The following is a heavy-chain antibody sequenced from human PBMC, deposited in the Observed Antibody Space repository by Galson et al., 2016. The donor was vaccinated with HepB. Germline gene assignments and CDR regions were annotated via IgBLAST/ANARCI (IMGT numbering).Heavy chain of an antibody. J-gene: IGHJ4*02. V-gene: IGHV3-23*01. CDR3: GKHGGFDY. CDR1: GFSFSTSG. Sequence: SLRLSCAASGFSFSTSGMSWVRQTPGRGLEWVSGITGSGGTTHYADSVKGLFTISRDNSKNTLYLDMNDLRAGDTAVYYCGKHGGFDYWGQGALVTVSS. CDR2: ITGSGGTT. D-gene: IGHD3-16*01.